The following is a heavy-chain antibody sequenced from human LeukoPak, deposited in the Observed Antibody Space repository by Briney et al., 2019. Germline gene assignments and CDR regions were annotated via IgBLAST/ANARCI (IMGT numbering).Heavy chain of an antibody. D-gene: IGHD6-13*01. CDR1: GFTFSSYD. CDR3: ARVYGSSWYYDY. V-gene: IGHV3-13*01. CDR2: IGTAGDT. Sequence: GGSLRLSCAAPGFTFSSYDMHWVRQATGKGLEWVSAIGTAGDTYYPGSVKGRFTISRENAKNSLYLQMNSLRAGDTAVYYCARVYGSSWYYDYWGQGTLVTVSS. J-gene: IGHJ4*02.